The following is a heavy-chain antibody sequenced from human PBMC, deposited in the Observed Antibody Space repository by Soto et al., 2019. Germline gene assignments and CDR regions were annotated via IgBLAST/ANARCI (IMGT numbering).Heavy chain of an antibody. V-gene: IGHV1-69*13. CDR3: ARPWEKTGTPWALYYYYYGMDV. CDR2: IIPIFGTA. Sequence: GASVKVSCKASGGTFSSYAISWVRQAPGQGLEWMGGIIPIFGTANYAQKFQGRVTITADESTSTAYMELSSLRSEDTAVYYCARPWEKTGTPWALYYYYYGMDVWGQGTTVTVSS. J-gene: IGHJ6*02. CDR1: GGTFSSYA. D-gene: IGHD1-1*01.